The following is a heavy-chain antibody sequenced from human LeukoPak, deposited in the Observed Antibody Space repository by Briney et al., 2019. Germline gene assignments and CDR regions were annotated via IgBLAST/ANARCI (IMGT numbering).Heavy chain of an antibody. J-gene: IGHJ4*02. V-gene: IGHV3-49*04. Sequence: GGSLRLSCAASGFTFSSYAMHWVRQAPGKGLEWVGFIRSKAYGGTTEYAASVKGRFTISRDDSKSIAYLQMNSLKTEDTAVYYCTRGLQLGSYYDYVWGSYRYTTFDYWGQGTLVTVSS. D-gene: IGHD3-16*02. CDR3: TRGLQLGSYYDYVWGSYRYTTFDY. CDR2: IRSKAYGGTT. CDR1: GFTFSSYA.